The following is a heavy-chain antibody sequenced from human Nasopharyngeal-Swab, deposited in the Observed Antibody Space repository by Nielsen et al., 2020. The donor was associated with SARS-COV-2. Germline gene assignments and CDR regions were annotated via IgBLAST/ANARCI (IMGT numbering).Heavy chain of an antibody. CDR2: IKQDGSER. Sequence: GGSLRLSCAASGFPLSHYYMTWVRQPPGKGLEWVSNIKQDGSERFHADSVKGRFTISRDNAKNSLYLQMDSLRADDTAVYYCARESVVTGMDDATDIWGQGTMVTVS. CDR3: ARESVVTGMDDATDI. CDR1: GFPLSHYY. D-gene: IGHD2-21*02. V-gene: IGHV3-7*04. J-gene: IGHJ3*02.